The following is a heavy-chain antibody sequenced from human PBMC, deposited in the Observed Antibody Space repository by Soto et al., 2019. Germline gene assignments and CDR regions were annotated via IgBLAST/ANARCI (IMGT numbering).Heavy chain of an antibody. CDR3: ARVTMVIRDSDHFGVDV. CDR1: GFPISSPYS. V-gene: IGHV4-38-2*02. D-gene: IGHD4-17*01. Sequence: LSLTCLVSGFPISSPYSWGWIRQPPGKGLEWIGSISHTGTTSYSPSLTSRVSIPVDTSKNQVSLKLTSVTAADTAVYFCARVTMVIRDSDHFGVDVWGHGTTVTVS. CDR2: ISHTGTT. J-gene: IGHJ6*02.